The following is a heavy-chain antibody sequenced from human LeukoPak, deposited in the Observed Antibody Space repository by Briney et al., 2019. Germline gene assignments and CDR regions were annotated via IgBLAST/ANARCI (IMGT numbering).Heavy chain of an antibody. CDR2: INHSGST. J-gene: IGHJ6*02. CDR1: GGSFSGYY. Sequence: PSETLSLTCAVYGGSFSGYYWSWIRQPPGKGLEWIGEINHSGSTNYNPSLKSRVTISVDTSKNQFSLKLSSVTAADTAVYYCARGGDSSGYSSYYYYGMDVWGQGTTVTVSS. D-gene: IGHD3-22*01. V-gene: IGHV4-34*01. CDR3: ARGGDSSGYSSYYYYGMDV.